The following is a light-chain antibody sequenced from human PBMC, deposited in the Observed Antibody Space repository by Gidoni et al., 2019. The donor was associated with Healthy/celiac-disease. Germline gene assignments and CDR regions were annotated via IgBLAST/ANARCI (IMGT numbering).Light chain of an antibody. CDR1: NIGSKS. Sequence: SYVLTQPPSVSVAPGKTARITCGGNNIGSKSVHWYQQKPGQAPVLVIYYDSDRPSGIPERFSGSKSGNMATLTISRVEAGDEADYYCQVWDSSSDRVVFGGGTKLTVL. CDR2: YDS. J-gene: IGLJ2*01. V-gene: IGLV3-21*04. CDR3: QVWDSSSDRVV.